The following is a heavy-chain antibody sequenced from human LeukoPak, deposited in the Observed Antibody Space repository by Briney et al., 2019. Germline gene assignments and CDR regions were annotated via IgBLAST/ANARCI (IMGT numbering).Heavy chain of an antibody. CDR1: GGSFSGYY. CDR3: ARLPSIAAPPPYYYYEMDV. Sequence: SGTLSLTCAVYGGSFSGYYWSWIRQPPGKGLEWIGEINYRGRTNYNPSLKSRVTISVDTSKNLLSLKLSSVTAADTAVYYCARLPSIAAPPPYYYYEMDVWGQGTTVTVSS. J-gene: IGHJ6*02. D-gene: IGHD6-6*01. V-gene: IGHV4-34*01. CDR2: INYRGRT.